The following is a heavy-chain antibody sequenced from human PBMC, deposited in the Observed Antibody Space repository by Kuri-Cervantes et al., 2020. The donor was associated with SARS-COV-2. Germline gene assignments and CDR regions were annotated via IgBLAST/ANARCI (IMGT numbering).Heavy chain of an antibody. Sequence: GESLNISCAASGFTVSNYSMSWVRQAPGKGLEWVSVISSGGSAYYAASVRGRFTISRHSSENSLDLQMNSLRPEDTAVYYCARDRLATTRVRGVTVKTSRYMDVWGKGTTVTVSS. V-gene: IGHV3-53*04. CDR1: GFTVSNYS. J-gene: IGHJ6*03. CDR2: ISSGGSA. D-gene: IGHD3-10*01. CDR3: ARDRLATTRVRGVTVKTSRYMDV.